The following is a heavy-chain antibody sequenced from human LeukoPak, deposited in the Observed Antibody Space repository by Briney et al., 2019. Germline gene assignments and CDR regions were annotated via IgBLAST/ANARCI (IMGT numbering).Heavy chain of an antibody. D-gene: IGHD3-22*01. CDR3: ASSYDSSGYLFDY. CDR1: GFTVDDYG. Sequence: GGSLRLSCAASGFTVDDYGMSWVRQAPGKRLEWVFGINWNGGSTGYADSVKGRFTISRDNAKNSLYLQMNSLRAEDTALYYCASSYDSSGYLFDYWGQGTLVTVSS. V-gene: IGHV3-20*04. J-gene: IGHJ4*02. CDR2: INWNGGST.